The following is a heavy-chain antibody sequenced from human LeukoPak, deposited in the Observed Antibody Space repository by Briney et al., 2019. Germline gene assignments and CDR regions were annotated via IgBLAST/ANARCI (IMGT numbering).Heavy chain of an antibody. J-gene: IGHJ6*02. CDR2: IYHSGST. V-gene: IGHV4-39*07. D-gene: IGHD2-15*01. CDR1: GGSISSSSYY. Sequence: SETLSLTCTVSGGSISSSSYYWGWIRQPPGKGLEWIGSIYHSGSTYYNPSLKSRVTMSVDTSKNQFSLKLSSVTAADTAVYYCARDLGVVAGYYYGMDVWGQGTTVTVSS. CDR3: ARDLGVVAGYYYGMDV.